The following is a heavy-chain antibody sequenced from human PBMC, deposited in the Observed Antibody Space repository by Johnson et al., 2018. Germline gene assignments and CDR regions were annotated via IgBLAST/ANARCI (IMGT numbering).Heavy chain of an antibody. V-gene: IGHV1-69*01. Sequence: QVQLQESGAEVKKPGASVKVSCKASGGTFSSYAISWVRQAPGQGLEWMGGIIPIFGTANYAQKFQGRVTITADESTGTAYMELSSLRSEDTAVYYCARLNCSGDSCYLSPYYYGRDVWGQGTTVTVSS. D-gene: IGHD2-15*01. J-gene: IGHJ6*02. CDR2: IIPIFGTA. CDR1: GGTFSSYA. CDR3: ARLNCSGDSCYLSPYYYGRDV.